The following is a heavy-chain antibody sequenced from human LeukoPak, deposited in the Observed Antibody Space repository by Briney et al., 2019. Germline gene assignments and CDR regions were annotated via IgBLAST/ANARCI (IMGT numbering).Heavy chain of an antibody. D-gene: IGHD2-8*01. CDR2: ISNSGAGT. V-gene: IGHV3-23*01. CDR3: AKRSRGYCTNGVCYFDY. CDR1: GFTFCRYA. Sequence: GGSLRLSCAASGFTFCRYAMSWVRQAPGKGLEWVSTISNSGAGTYYADSVKGRFTISRDNSKNTLYLQMNSLRAEDTAVYYCAKRSRGYCTNGVCYFDYWGQGTLVTVSS. J-gene: IGHJ4*02.